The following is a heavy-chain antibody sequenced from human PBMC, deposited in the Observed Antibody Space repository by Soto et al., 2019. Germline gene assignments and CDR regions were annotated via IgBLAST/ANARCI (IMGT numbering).Heavy chain of an antibody. CDR3: ARIQRGSYHDY. J-gene: IGHJ4*02. V-gene: IGHV3-21*02. Sequence: EVQLVESGGGLVKPGGSLRLSCAASGFTFSNYYMNWVRQAPGKGLEWVSSITGRSSYIYYADSVKGRFTISRDNAKNSLYLQMNSRRAEDTAVYYCARIQRGSYHDYWGQGTLVTVSS. CDR1: GFTFSNYY. CDR2: ITGRSSYI. D-gene: IGHD1-1*01.